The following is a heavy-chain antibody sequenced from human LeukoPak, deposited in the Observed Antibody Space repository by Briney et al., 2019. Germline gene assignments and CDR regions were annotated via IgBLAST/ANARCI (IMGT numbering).Heavy chain of an antibody. V-gene: IGHV1-18*01. CDR1: GYTFTSYG. Sequence: ASVKVSCKASGYTFTSYGISWVRQAPGQGLEWMGWISAYNGNTNYAQKLQGRVTMTTDTSTSTAYMELRSLRSDDTAVYYCARSASGSYYDYYYYYMDVWGKGTTVTVS. J-gene: IGHJ6*03. CDR3: ARSASGSYYDYYYYYMDV. CDR2: ISAYNGNT. D-gene: IGHD1-26*01.